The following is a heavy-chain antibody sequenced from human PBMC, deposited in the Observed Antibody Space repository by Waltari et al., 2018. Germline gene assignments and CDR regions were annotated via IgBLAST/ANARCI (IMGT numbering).Heavy chain of an antibody. CDR3: ARAESRWLVTYYYYGMDV. D-gene: IGHD6-19*01. Sequence: QVQLVQSGAEVKKPGSSVKVSCKASGGTFSSYAISWVRQAPGQGLEWMGRIIPNFGKAKYAQKCQGRVTITAEKATSTAYMELSSLRSEDTAVYYCARAESRWLVTYYYYGMDVWGQGTTVTVSS. V-gene: IGHV1-69*04. CDR2: IIPNFGKA. J-gene: IGHJ6*02. CDR1: GGTFSSYA.